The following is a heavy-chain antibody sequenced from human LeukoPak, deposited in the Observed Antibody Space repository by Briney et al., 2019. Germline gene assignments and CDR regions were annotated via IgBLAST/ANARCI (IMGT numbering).Heavy chain of an antibody. CDR2: INPSGGST. CDR3: ARDYLPKDAFDI. V-gene: IGHV1-46*01. CDR1: GYTFTSYY. J-gene: IGHJ3*02. D-gene: IGHD2/OR15-2a*01. Sequence: ASVKVSCKASGYTFTSYYMHWVRQAPGQGLEWMGIINPSGGSTSYAQKFQGRVTMTRDMSTSTVYMELSSLRSEDTAVYYCARDYLPKDAFDIWGQGTMVTVSS.